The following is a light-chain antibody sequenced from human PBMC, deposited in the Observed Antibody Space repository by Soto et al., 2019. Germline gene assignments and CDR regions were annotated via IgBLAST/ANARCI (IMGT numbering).Light chain of an antibody. CDR3: QKYESAPLT. J-gene: IGKJ4*01. CDR2: AAS. Sequence: DIQMTQSTSSLSASVGDRVTITCRASQGINSYLAWYQQKPGKVPKLLIHAASTLQSGVPSRFSGSGSGTEFTLTIRSLQPEDVATYYCQKYESAPLTFGGGTKVDIK. CDR1: QGINSY. V-gene: IGKV1-27*01.